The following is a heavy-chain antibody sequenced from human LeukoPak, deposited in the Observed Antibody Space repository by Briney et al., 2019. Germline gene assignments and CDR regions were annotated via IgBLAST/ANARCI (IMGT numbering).Heavy chain of an antibody. J-gene: IGHJ3*02. D-gene: IGHD3-9*01. CDR1: GFTFSSYA. CDR3: ARSPPYYDILTGMDAFDI. V-gene: IGHV3-23*01. Sequence: GGSLRLSCAASGFTFSSYAMSWVRQAPGKGLEWVSAISGSGGSTYYADSVKGRFTISRDNSKNTLYLQMNSLRAEDTAVYYCARSPPYYDILTGMDAFDIWGQGTMVTVSS. CDR2: ISGSGGST.